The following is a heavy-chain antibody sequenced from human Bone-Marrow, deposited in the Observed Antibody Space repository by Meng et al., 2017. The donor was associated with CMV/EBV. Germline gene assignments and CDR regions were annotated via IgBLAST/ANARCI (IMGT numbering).Heavy chain of an antibody. Sequence: GGSLRLSCAASGFTFSSYEMNWVRQAPGKGLEWVSRINSDGSSTSYADSVKGRFTISRDNAKNSLYLQMNSLRAEDTAVYYCARDASYSSAYQAETPLWGQGTLVTVSS. V-gene: IGHV3-48*03. CDR2: INSDGSST. CDR1: GFTFSSYE. D-gene: IGHD6-19*01. J-gene: IGHJ4*02. CDR3: ARDASYSSAYQAETPL.